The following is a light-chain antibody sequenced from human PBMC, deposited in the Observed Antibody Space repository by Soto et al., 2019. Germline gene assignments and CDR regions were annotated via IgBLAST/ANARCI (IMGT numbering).Light chain of an antibody. V-gene: IGLV1-51*01. CDR2: DND. CDR3: GTWDSSLSGVV. Sequence: QSVLTQPPSVSAAPGQKVPISCSGSSSNIGNNYVSWYQQLPGTAPKLLIYDNDERPSGIPDRFSGSKSGTSATLGITGLQTGDEADYYCGTWDSSLSGVVFGGGTKLTVL. CDR1: SSNIGNNY. J-gene: IGLJ2*01.